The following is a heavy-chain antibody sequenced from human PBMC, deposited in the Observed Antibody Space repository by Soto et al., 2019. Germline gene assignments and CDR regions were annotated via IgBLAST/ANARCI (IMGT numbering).Heavy chain of an antibody. Sequence: QVQLVQSGAEVTKPGASVKVSCKASGYTFTSYDINWVRQATGQGLEWMGWTNPNSGNTGYAPKFQGRVTMTRNNSMSTAYMALGSLRSEDTAVYYCARGGAGVYYYYYYMGVRGKGTTVTVSS. CDR1: GYTFTSYD. CDR2: TNPNSGNT. CDR3: ARGGAGVYYYYYYMGV. J-gene: IGHJ6*03. V-gene: IGHV1-8*01. D-gene: IGHD1-26*01.